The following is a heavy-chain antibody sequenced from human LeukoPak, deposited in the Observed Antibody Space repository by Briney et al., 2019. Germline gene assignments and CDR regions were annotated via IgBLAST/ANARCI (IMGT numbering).Heavy chain of an antibody. J-gene: IGHJ4*02. D-gene: IGHD3-3*01. Sequence: ASVKVSCKASGYTFTSYGISWVRQAPGQVLEWMGWISAYNGNTNYAQKLQGRVTMTTDTSTSTAYMELRSLRSDDTAVYYCARDAPRSGSIARFDYWGQGTLVTVSS. CDR1: GYTFTSYG. CDR2: ISAYNGNT. CDR3: ARDAPRSGSIARFDY. V-gene: IGHV1-18*01.